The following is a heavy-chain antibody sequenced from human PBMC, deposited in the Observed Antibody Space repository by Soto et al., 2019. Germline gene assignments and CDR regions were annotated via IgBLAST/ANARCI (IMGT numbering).Heavy chain of an antibody. CDR3: ARCGSEVDV. CDR1: GFTFNNYW. V-gene: IGHV3-7*01. CDR2: IKEDGSEK. D-gene: IGHD6-19*01. Sequence: EVQLVESGGGLVQPGGSLRLSCAVSGFTFNNYWMTWVRQAPGKGLEWVANIKEDGSEKHYVDSGKGRFTISRDNAENSLYLQMNSLRAEDTAVYYCARCGSEVDVWGQGTTVTVSS. J-gene: IGHJ6*02.